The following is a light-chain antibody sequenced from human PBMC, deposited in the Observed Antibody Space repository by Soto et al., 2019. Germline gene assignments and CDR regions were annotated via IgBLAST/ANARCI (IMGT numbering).Light chain of an antibody. V-gene: IGKV1-39*01. CDR3: LQTDSVPYT. J-gene: IGKJ2*01. CDR2: FAS. Sequence: DIQMTQSPSSLSASVGDRVTLTCRASQSISSYLNWYQLKPGRPPKLLIYFASSLQAGVPSRFSGAGSQTDFTLTIPDLQPEDFTSYFCLQTDSVPYTCGQGT. CDR1: QSISSY.